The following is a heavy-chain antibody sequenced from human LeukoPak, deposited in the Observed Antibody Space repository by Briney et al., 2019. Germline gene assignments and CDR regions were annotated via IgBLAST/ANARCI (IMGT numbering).Heavy chain of an antibody. CDR2: INPNSGGT. Sequence: ASVKVSCKASGGTFSSYAISWVRQAPGQGLEWMGWINPNSGGTNYAQKFQGRVTMTRDTSISTAYMELSRLRSDDTAVYYCASLRLRFLEWSSNDYWGQGTLVTVSS. V-gene: IGHV1-2*02. D-gene: IGHD3-3*01. CDR3: ASLRLRFLEWSSNDY. CDR1: GGTFSSYA. J-gene: IGHJ4*02.